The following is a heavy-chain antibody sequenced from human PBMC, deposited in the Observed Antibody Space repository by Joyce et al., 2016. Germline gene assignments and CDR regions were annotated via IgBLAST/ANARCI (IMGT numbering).Heavy chain of an antibody. CDR1: GFTVSGNY. V-gene: IGHV3-53*02. Sequence: VQLVENGGGLIQPGGSLRLACVDSGFTVSGNYMSWVRQAPGKGLECVSAISVGGVRGYADSVKGRVTIFRDTSKNTLELQMNNLRVEETAVYDCTKGSGYWGQGTLVTVSS. J-gene: IGHJ4*02. CDR3: TKGSGY. CDR2: ISVGGVR.